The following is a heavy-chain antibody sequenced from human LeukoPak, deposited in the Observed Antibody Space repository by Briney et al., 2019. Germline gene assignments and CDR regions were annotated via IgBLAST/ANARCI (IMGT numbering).Heavy chain of an antibody. J-gene: IGHJ3*02. V-gene: IGHV3-11*01. D-gene: IGHD3-10*01. Sequence: GGSPRLSCAASGFTFSDYYMSWIRQAPGKGLEWVSYISSSGSTIYYADSVKGRFTISRDNAKNSLYLQMNSLRAEDTAVYYCARDRWFGDWAEAFDIWGQGTMVTVSS. CDR1: GFTFSDYY. CDR3: ARDRWFGDWAEAFDI. CDR2: ISSSGSTI.